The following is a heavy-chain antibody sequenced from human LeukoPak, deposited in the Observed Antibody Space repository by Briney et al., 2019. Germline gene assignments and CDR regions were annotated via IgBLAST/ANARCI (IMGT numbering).Heavy chain of an antibody. V-gene: IGHV1-2*06. CDR2: INPNSGGT. J-gene: IGHJ4*02. Sequence: ASVKVSCKASGYTFTGYYMHWVRQAPGQGLEWMGRINPNSGGTNYAQKFQGRVTITADKSTSTAYMELSSLRSEDTAVYYCARGLSTIDYWGQGTLVTVSS. CDR3: ARGLSTIDY. CDR1: GYTFTGYY. D-gene: IGHD1-1*01.